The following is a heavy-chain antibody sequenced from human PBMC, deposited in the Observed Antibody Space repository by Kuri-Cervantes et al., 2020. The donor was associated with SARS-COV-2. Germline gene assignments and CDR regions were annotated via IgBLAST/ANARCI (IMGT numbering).Heavy chain of an antibody. CDR1: GYSISSGYY. V-gene: IGHV4-38-2*02. CDR3: ARGASYLNY. Sequence: GSLRLSCTVSGYSISSGYYWGWIRQPPGKGLEWIGSIYHSGSTYYNPSLKSRVTISVDTSKNQFSLKLSSVTAADTAVYYCARGASYLNYWGQGTLVTVSS. CDR2: IYHSGST. J-gene: IGHJ4*02.